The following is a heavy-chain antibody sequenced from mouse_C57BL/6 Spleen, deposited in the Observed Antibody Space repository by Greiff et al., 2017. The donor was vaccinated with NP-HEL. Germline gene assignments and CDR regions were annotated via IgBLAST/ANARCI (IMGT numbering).Heavy chain of an antibody. D-gene: IGHD2-4*01. Sequence: VQLQQSGAELARPGASVKLSCKASGYTFTSYGISWVKQRTGQGLEWIGEIYPRSGNTYYNEKFKGKATLTADKSSSTAYMELRSLTSEDSAVYFCARNDYYDYDGFAYWGQGTLVTVSA. J-gene: IGHJ3*01. CDR3: ARNDYYDYDGFAY. CDR1: GYTFTSYG. CDR2: IYPRSGNT. V-gene: IGHV1-81*01.